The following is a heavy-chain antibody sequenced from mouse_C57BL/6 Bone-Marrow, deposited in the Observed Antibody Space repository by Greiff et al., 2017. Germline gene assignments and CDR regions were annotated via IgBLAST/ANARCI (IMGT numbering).Heavy chain of an antibody. CDR1: GFTFTDYY. CDR3: ARSLYYPFAY. V-gene: IGHV7-3*01. J-gene: IGHJ3*01. Sequence: VMLVASGGGLVQPGGSLSLSCAASGFTFTDYYMSWVRQPPGKSLEWLGFISNKANGYTTAYSASVKRRFTISRDNSQSILYLQMNALRAEDSATYYCARSLYYPFAYWGQGTLVTVSA. CDR2: ISNKANGYTT. D-gene: IGHD2-1*01.